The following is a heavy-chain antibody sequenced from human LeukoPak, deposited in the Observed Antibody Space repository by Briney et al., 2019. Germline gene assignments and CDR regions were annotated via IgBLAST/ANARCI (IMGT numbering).Heavy chain of an antibody. CDR2: IPSRSDGT. J-gene: IGHJ4*02. D-gene: IGHD5-12*01. Sequence: GGSLRLSCAASGFTFRNYAMTWVRQAPGKGLEWVSSIPSRSDGTYYADSVKGRFTISRDNSKNMLYLQMNSLRAEDTAVYYCARRTSGAFDFWDQGTLVTVSS. CDR1: GFTFRNYA. CDR3: ARRTSGAFDF. V-gene: IGHV3-23*01.